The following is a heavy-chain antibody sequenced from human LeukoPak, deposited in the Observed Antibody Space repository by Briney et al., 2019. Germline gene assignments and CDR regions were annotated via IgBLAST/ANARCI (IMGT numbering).Heavy chain of an antibody. D-gene: IGHD6-19*01. CDR3: AAQWLPLGAFDM. J-gene: IGHJ3*02. CDR1: GFTFSSYG. V-gene: IGHV3-23*01. CDR2: ISGGGGRT. Sequence: TGGSLRLSCAASGFTFSSYGMSWVRQAPGKGLEWVSGISGGGGRTYYADSVKGRFTISRDNSKNTLYLQMNSLRAEDTAVYYCAAQWLPLGAFDMWGQGTMVTVSS.